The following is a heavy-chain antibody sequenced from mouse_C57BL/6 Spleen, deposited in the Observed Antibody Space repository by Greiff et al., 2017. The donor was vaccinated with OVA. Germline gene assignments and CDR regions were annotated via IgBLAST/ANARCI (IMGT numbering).Heavy chain of an antibody. V-gene: IGHV1-15*01. CDR3: TREATVVHYFDY. Sequence: QVQLKQSGAELVRPGASVTLSCKASGYTFTDYEMHWVKQTPVHGLEWIGAIDPETGGSAYNQKFKGKAILTADKSSSTAYMELRSLTSENSAVYYCTREATVVHYFDYWGQSTTLTVSS. J-gene: IGHJ2*01. CDR1: GYTFTDYE. D-gene: IGHD1-1*01. CDR2: IDPETGGS.